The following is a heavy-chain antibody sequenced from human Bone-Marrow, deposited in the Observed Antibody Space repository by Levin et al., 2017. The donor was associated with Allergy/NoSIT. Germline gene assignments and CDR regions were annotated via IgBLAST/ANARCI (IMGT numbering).Heavy chain of an antibody. J-gene: IGHJ4*02. CDR3: ARGVWFAELYFDY. V-gene: IGHV3-53*01. Sequence: PGGSLRLSCAASGFSVSNDNMIWVRQAPGKGLEWVSLIYSGGSTFYADSVKGRFTISRDDSQNMLYLQMNSLRADDTAVYYCARGVWFAELYFDYWGQGTLVTVSS. CDR1: GFSVSNDN. D-gene: IGHD3-10*01. CDR2: IYSGGST.